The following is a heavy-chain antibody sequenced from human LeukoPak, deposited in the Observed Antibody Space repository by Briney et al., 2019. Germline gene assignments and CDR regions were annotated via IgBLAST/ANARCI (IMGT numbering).Heavy chain of an antibody. CDR1: GFTFSNYA. D-gene: IGHD2-15*01. J-gene: IGHJ6*02. CDR2: ISGSGGVT. CDR3: AKQGSLPWYYYGMDV. V-gene: IGHV3-23*01. Sequence: GGSLRLSCAASGFTFSNYAMTWVRQAPGKGPEWVSGISGSGGVTYYADSVEGRFTISRDNSKNTLYVQMSSLRVEDTAVYYCAKQGSLPWYYYGMDVWGQGTTVTVSS.